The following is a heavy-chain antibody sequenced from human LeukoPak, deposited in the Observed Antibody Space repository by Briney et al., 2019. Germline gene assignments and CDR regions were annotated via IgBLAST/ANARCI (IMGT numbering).Heavy chain of an antibody. CDR2: MTGSGNYI. D-gene: IGHD4-23*01. CDR1: GFTFSTYV. J-gene: IGHJ4*02. Sequence: GGSLRLSCAASGFTFSTYVMSWVRQAPGKGLEWVSGMTGSGNYIFYADSVKGRFTISRDNAKNTLYLQMNSLRVEDTAVYYCARGRPHGNDYWGQGTLVTVSS. CDR3: ARGRPHGNDY. V-gene: IGHV3-21*01.